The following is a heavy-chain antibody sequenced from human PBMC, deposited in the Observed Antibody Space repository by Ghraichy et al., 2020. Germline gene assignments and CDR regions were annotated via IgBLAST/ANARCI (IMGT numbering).Heavy chain of an antibody. CDR2: IYYSGST. D-gene: IGHD6-19*01. CDR1: GGSINTYY. CDR3: ARGGSGPGWLGFRY. J-gene: IGHJ4*02. V-gene: IGHV4-59*01. Sequence: SETLSLTCTVSGGSINTYYWSWIRQPPGKGLEWIGYIYYSGSTNYNPSLESRVTISVDTSKNQFSLKLSSVTAADTAVYYCARGGSGPGWLGFRYWGQGTLVTVSS.